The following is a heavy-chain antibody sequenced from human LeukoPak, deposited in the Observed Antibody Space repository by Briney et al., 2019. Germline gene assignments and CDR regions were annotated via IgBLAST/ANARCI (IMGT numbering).Heavy chain of an antibody. J-gene: IGHJ4*02. CDR1: GFTFSSYG. Sequence: GSLRLSCAASGFTFSSYGMSWIRQPPGKGLEWIGYIYYSGSTNYNPSLKSRVTISVDTSKNQFSLKLSSVTAADTAVYYCARSGGGEGGFDYWGQGTLVTVSS. CDR2: IYYSGST. CDR3: ARSGGGEGGFDY. V-gene: IGHV4-59*01. D-gene: IGHD3-10*01.